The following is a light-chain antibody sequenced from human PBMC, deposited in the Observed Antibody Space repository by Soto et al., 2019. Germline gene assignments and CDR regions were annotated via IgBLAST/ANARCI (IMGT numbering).Light chain of an antibody. CDR2: GAS. Sequence: EILISQSPATLSVSPGERATLSCRASQSVNSNLAWYQQKPGQAPRLLIYGASTRAAGIPARFSGSGSGTEFSLTISSLQSEDFAVYYCQRYNNRPPDTLGQGTKVDIK. V-gene: IGKV3-15*01. CDR3: QRYNNRPPDT. CDR1: QSVNSN. J-gene: IGKJ2*01.